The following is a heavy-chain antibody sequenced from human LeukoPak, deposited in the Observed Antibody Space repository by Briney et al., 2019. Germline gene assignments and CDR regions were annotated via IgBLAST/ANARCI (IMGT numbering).Heavy chain of an antibody. J-gene: IGHJ4*02. Sequence: PGGSLRLSCAASGFTFSTYAMSWVRQAPGKGLEWASSIGGSGDTTYYADAVKGRFTISRDNSKNTLYLQMNSLRVDDTAVYYCVEDVVVIVTAKPGIWGQGTLVNVSS. CDR1: GFTFSTYA. V-gene: IGHV3-23*01. CDR2: IGGSGDTT. CDR3: VEDVVVIVTAKPGI. D-gene: IGHD2-15*01.